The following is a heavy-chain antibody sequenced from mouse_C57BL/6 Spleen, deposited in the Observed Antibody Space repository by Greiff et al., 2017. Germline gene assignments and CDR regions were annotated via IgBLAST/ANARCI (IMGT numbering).Heavy chain of an antibody. J-gene: IGHJ1*03. CDR3: ESAGRDGYFDV. D-gene: IGHD3-1*01. Sequence: QVQLQQPGAELVMPGASVKLSCKASGYTFTSYWMHWVKQRPGQGLEWIGEIDPSDSYTNYNQKFKGKSTLTVDKSSSAAYMQLSSLTSEDYEVYYCESAGRDGYFDVWGTGTTVTVSS. CDR1: GYTFTSYW. V-gene: IGHV1-69*01. CDR2: IDPSDSYT.